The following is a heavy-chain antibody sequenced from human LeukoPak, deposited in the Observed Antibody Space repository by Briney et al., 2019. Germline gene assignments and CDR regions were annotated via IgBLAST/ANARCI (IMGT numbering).Heavy chain of an antibody. J-gene: IGHJ4*02. V-gene: IGHV1-2*02. CDR2: INPNSGGT. Sequence: ASVKVSCKASGYTFTGYYMHWVRQAPGQGLEWMGWINPNSGGTNYAQKFQGRVTMTRGTSISTAYMELSRLRSDDTAVYYCARDGYYYDSSGYYYDWGQGTLVTVSS. CDR3: ARDGYYYDSSGYYYD. CDR1: GYTFTGYY. D-gene: IGHD3-22*01.